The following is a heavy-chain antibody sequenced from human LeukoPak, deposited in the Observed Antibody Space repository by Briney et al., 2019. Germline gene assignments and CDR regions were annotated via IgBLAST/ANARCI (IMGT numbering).Heavy chain of an antibody. CDR3: ARGRYIAAAGPINWFDP. CDR1: GGSISSGGYY. Sequence: SETLSLTCTVSGGSISSGGYYWSWIRQHPGKGLEWIGYIYYSGSTYYNPSLKSRVTISVDRSKNQFSLKLSSVTAADTAVYYCARGRYIAAAGPINWFDPWGQGTLVTVSS. V-gene: IGHV4-31*03. D-gene: IGHD6-13*01. CDR2: IYYSGST. J-gene: IGHJ5*02.